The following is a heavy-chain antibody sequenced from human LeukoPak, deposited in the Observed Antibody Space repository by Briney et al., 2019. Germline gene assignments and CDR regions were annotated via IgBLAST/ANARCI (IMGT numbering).Heavy chain of an antibody. CDR2: ISSSGSTI. CDR3: ARGHLYSSSWYGESVGRWFDP. J-gene: IGHJ5*02. Sequence: GGSLRLSCAASGFTFSSYEMNWVRQAPGKGLEWVSYISSSGSTIYYADSVKGRFTISRDNAKNSLYLQMNSLRAEDTAVYYCARGHLYSSSWYGESVGRWFDPWGRGTLVTVSS. V-gene: IGHV3-48*03. D-gene: IGHD6-13*01. CDR1: GFTFSSYE.